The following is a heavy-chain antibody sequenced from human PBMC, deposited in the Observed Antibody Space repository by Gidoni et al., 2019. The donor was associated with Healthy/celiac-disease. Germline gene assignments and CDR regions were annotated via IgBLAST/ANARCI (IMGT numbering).Heavy chain of an antibody. CDR3: ARVGTGTALDY. V-gene: IGHV1-69*02. J-gene: IGHJ4*02. Sequence: QVQLVQSGAEVKKPGSSVKVSCKASGGTFSSYTTSWVRQAPGQGLEWMGRIIPILGIANYAQKFQGRVTITADKSTSTAYMELSSLRSEDTAVYYCARVGTGTALDYWGQGTLVTVSS. CDR1: GGTFSSYT. D-gene: IGHD1-1*01. CDR2: IIPILGIA.